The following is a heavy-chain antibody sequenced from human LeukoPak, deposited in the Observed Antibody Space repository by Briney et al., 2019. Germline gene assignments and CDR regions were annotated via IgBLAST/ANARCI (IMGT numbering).Heavy chain of an antibody. D-gene: IGHD2-15*01. CDR3: APERYCSGGSCYSGLEGRHGFDP. CDR2: IIPIFGTA. CDR1: VGTFSSYV. J-gene: IGHJ5*02. V-gene: IGHV1-69*05. Sequence: GSSVKVSCKASVGTFSSYVISWVRQAPGQGLEWMGRIIPIFGTANYAQKFQGRVTITTDESTSTAYMELSSLRSEDTAVYYCAPERYCSGGSCYSGLEGRHGFDPWGQGTLVTVSS.